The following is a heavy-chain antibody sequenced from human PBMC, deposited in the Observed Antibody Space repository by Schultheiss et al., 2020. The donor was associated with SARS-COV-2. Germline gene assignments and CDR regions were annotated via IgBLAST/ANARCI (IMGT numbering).Heavy chain of an antibody. Sequence: GGSLRLSCAASGFTFSSYDMHWVRQAPGKGLEWVSYISSSGSTIYYADSVKGRFTISRDNAKNSLYLQMNSLRAEDTAVYYCARDKIPTYYYYGMDVWGQGTTVTVSS. V-gene: IGHV3-48*03. CDR1: GFTFSSYD. CDR2: ISSSGSTI. D-gene: IGHD2-2*01. J-gene: IGHJ6*02. CDR3: ARDKIPTYYYYGMDV.